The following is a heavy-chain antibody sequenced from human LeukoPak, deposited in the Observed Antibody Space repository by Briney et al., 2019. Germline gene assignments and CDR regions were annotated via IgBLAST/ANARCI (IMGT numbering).Heavy chain of an antibody. V-gene: IGHV4-61*02. CDR1: GGSISSGSYY. Sequence: PSQTLSLTCTVSGGSISSGSYYWSWIRQPAGKGLEWIGRIYTSGSTNYNPSLKSRVTISVDTSKNQFSLKLSSVTAADTAVYCCAGAPLGGMTTVTAIDYWGQGTLVTVSS. CDR2: IYTSGST. J-gene: IGHJ4*02. CDR3: AGAPLGGMTTVTAIDY. D-gene: IGHD4-17*01.